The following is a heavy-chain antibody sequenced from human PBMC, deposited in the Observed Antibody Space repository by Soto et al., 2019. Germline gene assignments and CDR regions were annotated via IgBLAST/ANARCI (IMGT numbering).Heavy chain of an antibody. CDR3: SKFVKAPYFVY. D-gene: IGHD6-6*01. J-gene: IGHJ4*02. V-gene: IGHV3-23*01. CDR2: VSGSGGST. CDR1: GFTFSSYA. Sequence: GGSLRLSCAASGFTFSSYAMSWVRQAPGKGLEWDSAVSGSGGSTYYADYVKGRFTISRDNSKNTLYLQMNSLRAEDTAVYYCSKFVKAPYFVYWGQGTLVTVSS.